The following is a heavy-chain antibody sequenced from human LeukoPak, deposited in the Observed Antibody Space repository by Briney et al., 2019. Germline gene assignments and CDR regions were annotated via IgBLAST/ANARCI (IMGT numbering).Heavy chain of an antibody. V-gene: IGHV3-7*01. CDR3: ARRFNGIDV. D-gene: IGHD3-3*01. CDR2: IKKTGSET. Sequence: GGSLRLSCAASGFTFSHFWMSWVRQAPGKGLEWVAYIKKTGSETYYVDSVKGRFTITRDNTRNSLFLQMYSLRAEDTAVYYCARRFNGIDVWGQGTTVTVSS. J-gene: IGHJ6*02. CDR1: GFTFSHFW.